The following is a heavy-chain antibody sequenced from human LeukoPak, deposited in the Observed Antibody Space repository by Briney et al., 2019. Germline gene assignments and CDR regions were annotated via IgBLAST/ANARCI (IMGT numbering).Heavy chain of an antibody. CDR3: ARGPTTGPDYYYGMDV. Sequence: SETLSLTCAVSGGSISSGGYSWSWIRQPPGKGLEWIGYIYHSGSTYYNPSLKSRVTISVDRSKNQFSLKLSSVTAADTAVYYCARGPTTGPDYYYGMDVWGQGTTVTVSS. V-gene: IGHV4-30-2*01. D-gene: IGHD1-1*01. CDR1: GGSISSGGYS. CDR2: IYHSGST. J-gene: IGHJ6*02.